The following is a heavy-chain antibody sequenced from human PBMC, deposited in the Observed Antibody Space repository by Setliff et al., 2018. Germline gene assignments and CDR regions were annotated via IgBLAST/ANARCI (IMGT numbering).Heavy chain of an antibody. Sequence: PSETLSLTCTVSGGSISSGSDYWAWIRQPPGKGLEWLGTVYHSGGTYYNPSLKSRVTVSVDTSKNLFSLKLNSVTAADTALYYCARHVKVATEYFDCWGQGTLVTVSS. CDR3: ARHVKVATEYFDC. D-gene: IGHD5-12*01. CDR1: GGSISSGSDY. J-gene: IGHJ4*02. V-gene: IGHV4-39*01. CDR2: VYHSGGT.